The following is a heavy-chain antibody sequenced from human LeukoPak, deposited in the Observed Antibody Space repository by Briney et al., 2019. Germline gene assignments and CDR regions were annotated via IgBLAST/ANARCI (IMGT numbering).Heavy chain of an antibody. CDR1: GFTFSSYD. V-gene: IGHV3-30*02. CDR3: AREVAGDSDAFDI. Sequence: GGSLRLSCAASGFTFSSYDIHWVRQAPGKGLEWVAFIRYDGSNKYYADSVRGRFTISRDNAKNSLYLQMNSLRAEDTAVYYCAREVAGDSDAFDIWGQGTMVTVSS. D-gene: IGHD4-17*01. CDR2: IRYDGSNK. J-gene: IGHJ3*02.